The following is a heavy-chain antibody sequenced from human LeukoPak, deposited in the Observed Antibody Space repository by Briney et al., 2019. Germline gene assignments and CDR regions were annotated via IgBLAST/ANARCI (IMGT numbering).Heavy chain of an antibody. CDR2: ISAYNGNT. CDR1: GYTFTSYG. J-gene: IGHJ6*02. Sequence: ASVKVSCKASGYTFTSYGISWVRQAPGQGLEWMVWISAYNGNTNYAQKLQGRVTMTTDTSTSTAYMELRSLRSDDTAVYYCARDVSYTVTITLQYYYYGMDVWGQGTTVTVSS. V-gene: IGHV1-18*01. D-gene: IGHD2-8*01. CDR3: ARDVSYTVTITLQYYYYGMDV.